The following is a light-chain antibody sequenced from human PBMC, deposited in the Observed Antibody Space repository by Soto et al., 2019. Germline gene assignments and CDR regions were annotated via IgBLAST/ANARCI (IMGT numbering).Light chain of an antibody. CDR2: KPS. J-gene: IGKJ1*01. Sequence: DIPMTQSPSTLSASVGDRVTITCRASQSVSNWLAWYQQKPGKAPKLLIYKPSRLQSGVPSRFSGSGSGTEFTLTISSLQPDDFATYYCHHYNSYPWTFGQGTKVEIK. CDR3: HHYNSYPWT. CDR1: QSVSNW. V-gene: IGKV1-5*03.